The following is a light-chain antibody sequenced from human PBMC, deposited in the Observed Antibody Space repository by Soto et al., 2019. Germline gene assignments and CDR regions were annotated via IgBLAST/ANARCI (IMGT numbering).Light chain of an antibody. J-gene: IGLJ1*01. Sequence: LSQPASVSGSLAQSITIFCTGTISDIGGYEYVSWYQQHPGKAPRLMIYEVTYRPSGVSNRFSGSKSGSTASLTISGLQAEDEADYYCSSYTDSSSLWLHVFGTGTKVTVL. V-gene: IGLV2-14*01. CDR1: ISDIGGYEY. CDR2: EVT. CDR3: SSYTDSSSLWLHV.